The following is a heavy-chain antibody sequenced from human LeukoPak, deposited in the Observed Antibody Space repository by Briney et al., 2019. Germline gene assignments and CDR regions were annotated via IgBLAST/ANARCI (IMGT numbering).Heavy chain of an antibody. CDR1: GFTVSSNY. V-gene: IGHV3-53*01. Sequence: GGSLRLSCAASGFTVSSNYMSWVRQAPGKGLEWVSVIYSGGSTYYADSVKGRFTISRDNSKNTLYLQMNSLRAEDTAVYYCARDSGTAGGYYGMDVWGQGTTVTVSS. CDR2: IYSGGST. CDR3: ARDSGTAGGYYGMDV. D-gene: IGHD1-1*01. J-gene: IGHJ6*02.